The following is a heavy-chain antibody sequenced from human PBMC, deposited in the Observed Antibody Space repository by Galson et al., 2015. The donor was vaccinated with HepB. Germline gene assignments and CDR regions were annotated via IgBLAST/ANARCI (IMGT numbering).Heavy chain of an antibody. J-gene: IGHJ6*02. Sequence: SVKVSCKASGGTFSSYAISWVRQAPGQGLEWMGGIIPIFGTANYAQKFQGRVTITADKSTSTAYMELSSLRSEDTAVYYCARGGGMATTPGYYYGMDVWGQGTTVTVSS. CDR2: IIPIFGTA. CDR3: ARGGGMATTPGYYYGMDV. D-gene: IGHD5-24*01. CDR1: GGTFSSYA. V-gene: IGHV1-69*06.